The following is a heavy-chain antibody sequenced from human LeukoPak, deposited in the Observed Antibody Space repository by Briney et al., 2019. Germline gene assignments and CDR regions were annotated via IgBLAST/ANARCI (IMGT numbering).Heavy chain of an antibody. Sequence: GGSLRLSCEGSGFTFSNYWMGWVRQAPGKGLQWVANIKTDGSEKYYVDSVKGRFTISRDNAKNSLYLQMSSLRAEDTAVYYCARESTRDRPGCWGQGTLVTVSS. CDR1: GFTFSNYW. CDR2: IKTDGSEK. J-gene: IGHJ1*01. D-gene: IGHD6-19*01. CDR3: ARESTRDRPGC. V-gene: IGHV3-7*01.